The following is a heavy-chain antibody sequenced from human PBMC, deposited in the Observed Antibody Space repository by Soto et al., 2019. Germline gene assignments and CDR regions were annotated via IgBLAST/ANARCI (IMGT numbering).Heavy chain of an antibody. Sequence: QVQLVESGGGVVQPGRSLRLSCAASGFNFNKHGMHWVRQAPGKGLEWVAVIWYDGSNQYYPDSVTGRFTISRDNSKNTLYLQMNSLRAEDTAVYYCAKDQGLGSSYLVFDFWGQGTLVTVSS. CDR3: AKDQGLGSSYLVFDF. J-gene: IGHJ4*02. V-gene: IGHV3-33*06. D-gene: IGHD1-26*01. CDR2: IWYDGSNQ. CDR1: GFNFNKHG.